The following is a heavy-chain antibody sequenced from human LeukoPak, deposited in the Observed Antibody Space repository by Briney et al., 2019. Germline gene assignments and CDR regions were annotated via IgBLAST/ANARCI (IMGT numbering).Heavy chain of an antibody. CDR1: GGALRNYY. J-gene: IGHJ4*02. V-gene: IGHV4-34*01. CDR2: INHSGST. Sequence: SETLSLTCAVYGGALRNYYWSWIRQPPGKGLEWIGEINHSGSTKYNPSLKSRVTISVDRSKNQFSLKLSSVTAADTAVYYCARGPDFYDSSGYYPIWGQGTLVTVSS. D-gene: IGHD3-22*01. CDR3: ARGPDFYDSSGYYPI.